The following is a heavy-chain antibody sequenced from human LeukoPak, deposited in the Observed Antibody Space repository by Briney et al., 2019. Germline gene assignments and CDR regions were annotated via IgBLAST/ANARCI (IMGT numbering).Heavy chain of an antibody. CDR1: GFTFTSYA. D-gene: IGHD2-15*01. CDR2: ISGGGGSI. V-gene: IGHV3-23*01. J-gene: IGHJ4*02. CDR3: TRNSGDGRAYDY. Sequence: GASLRLSCAASGFTFTSYAMTWARQVPGKGLEWVSAISGGGGSIYYADSVKGRFTISRDNSQNTLFLQLNSLRGEDTALYYCTRNSGDGRAYDYWGQGTLVTVSS.